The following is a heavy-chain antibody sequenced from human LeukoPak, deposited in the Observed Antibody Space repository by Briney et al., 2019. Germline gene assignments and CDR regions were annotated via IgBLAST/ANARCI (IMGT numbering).Heavy chain of an antibody. Sequence: GGSLRLSCAASGFSFSRNWMSWVRQAPGKGLEWVSVIYSGGSTYYADSVKGRFTISRDNSKNTLYLQMNSLRAEDTAVYYCARDSVAEDYYYGMDVWGQGTTVTVSS. CDR3: ARDSVAEDYYYGMDV. CDR2: IYSGGST. CDR1: GFSFSRNW. V-gene: IGHV3-53*01. D-gene: IGHD6-19*01. J-gene: IGHJ6*02.